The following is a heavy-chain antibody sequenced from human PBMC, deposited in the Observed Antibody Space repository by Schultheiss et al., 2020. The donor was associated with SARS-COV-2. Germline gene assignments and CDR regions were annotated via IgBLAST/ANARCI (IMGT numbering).Heavy chain of an antibody. J-gene: IGHJ4*02. D-gene: IGHD4-23*01. V-gene: IGHV3-30*01. CDR1: GFTFDDYA. CDR2: ISYDGSNK. Sequence: GGSLRLSCAASGFTFDDYAMHWVRQAPGKGLEWVAVISYDGSNKYYADSVKGRFTISRDNSKNTLYLQMNSLRAEDTAVYYCAREAGNSADYWGQGTLVTVSS. CDR3: AREAGNSADY.